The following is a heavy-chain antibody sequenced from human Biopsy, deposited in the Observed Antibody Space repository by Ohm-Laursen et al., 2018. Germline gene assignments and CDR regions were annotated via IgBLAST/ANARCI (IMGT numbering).Heavy chain of an antibody. CDR2: INQDGSEK. CDR1: EFTFSTYS. D-gene: IGHD2-15*01. CDR3: ASAHQYCSATTCNGGSDF. Sequence: SLRLSCSAAEFTFSTYSMNWVRQAPGKGLEWVANINQDGSEKYYVDSVKGRFTTSRDNAKDSLDLQMSSLRVEDTALYYCASAHQYCSATTCNGGSDFWGQGTLVTVSS. J-gene: IGHJ4*02. V-gene: IGHV3-7*01.